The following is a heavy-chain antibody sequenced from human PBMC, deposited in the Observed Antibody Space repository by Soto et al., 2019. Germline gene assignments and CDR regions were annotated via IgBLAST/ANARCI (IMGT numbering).Heavy chain of an antibody. CDR1: GYAFTCYA. CDR3: AREDPPAHY. J-gene: IGHJ4*02. CDR2: ISAYNGNT. Sequence: ASVKASCKASGYAFTCYALSWVRQAPGQGLEWMGWISAYNGNTNYAQKLQGRVTMTTDTSTSTAYMELRSLRSDDTAVYYCAREDPPAHYWGQGTLVTVSS. D-gene: IGHD2-2*01. V-gene: IGHV1-18*01.